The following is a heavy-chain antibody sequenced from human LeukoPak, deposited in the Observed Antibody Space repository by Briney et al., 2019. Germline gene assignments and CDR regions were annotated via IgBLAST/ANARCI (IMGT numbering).Heavy chain of an antibody. J-gene: IGHJ4*02. D-gene: IGHD1-26*01. V-gene: IGHV3-7*01. Sequence: GGSLRVSCAASGFTFSNYCMRWVRQNPGKGLEWVANIKQDGSEKNSVDSVKGRFTISKDNAKNSLYLHMNSLRAEDTAVYYCARDSGIIVGATGDIDYWGQGTLVTVSS. CDR3: ARDSGIIVGATGDIDY. CDR2: IKQDGSEK. CDR1: GFTFSNYC.